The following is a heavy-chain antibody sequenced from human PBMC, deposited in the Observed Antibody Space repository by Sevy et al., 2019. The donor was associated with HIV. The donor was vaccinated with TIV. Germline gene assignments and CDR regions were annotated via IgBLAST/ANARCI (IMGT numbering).Heavy chain of an antibody. CDR3: ARGLADWGSFHYSL. V-gene: IGHV3-7*01. J-gene: IGHJ4*02. D-gene: IGHD3-16*01. CDR1: GFTFSTYW. Sequence: GGSLRLSCAASGFTFSTYWMTWVRQAPGKGLEWVVYIKQDGTEAYYVDAVRGRFTVSRDNSHKSFFLQMTSLRDEDTAVYYCARGLADWGSFHYSLWGQGTPVTVSS. CDR2: IKQDGTEA.